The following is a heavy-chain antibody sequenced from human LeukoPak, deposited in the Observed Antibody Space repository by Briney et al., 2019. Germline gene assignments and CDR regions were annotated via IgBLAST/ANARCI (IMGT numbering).Heavy chain of an antibody. CDR3: AGGSSSSREKNAFDI. D-gene: IGHD6-6*01. CDR1: GYTFTSYD. CDR2: MNPNSGNT. V-gene: IGHV1-8*01. Sequence: ASVKVSCKASGYTFTSYDINWVRQATGQGLEWMGWMNPNSGNTGYAQKFQGRVTMTRNTSISTAYMELSSLRSEDTAVYYCAGGSSSSREKNAFDIWGQGTMVTVSS. J-gene: IGHJ3*02.